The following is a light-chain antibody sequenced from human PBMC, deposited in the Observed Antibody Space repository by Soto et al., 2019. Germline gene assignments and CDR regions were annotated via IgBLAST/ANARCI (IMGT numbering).Light chain of an antibody. Sequence: EIVLTQSPGTLSLSPGERATLSCRASQSVRSSYLAWYQQKLGQAPRLLIYGVSNRSTGIPDRFSGRGSGTDFTLTISRLESEDLAVYYCQQYGTSPRTFGQGTKVEIK. CDR2: GVS. V-gene: IGKV3-20*01. CDR1: QSVRSSY. CDR3: QQYGTSPRT. J-gene: IGKJ1*01.